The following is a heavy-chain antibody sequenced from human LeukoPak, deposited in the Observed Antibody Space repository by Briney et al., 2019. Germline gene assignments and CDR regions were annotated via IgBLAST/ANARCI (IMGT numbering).Heavy chain of an antibody. CDR1: GFTFNSYA. D-gene: IGHD5-18*01. CDR3: AKDLAGRIQQWSRWDY. J-gene: IGHJ4*02. V-gene: IGHV3-23*01. Sequence: GGSLRLSCAASGFTFNSYAMSWVRQAPGKGLEWVSGISGSGGSTYYADSVKGRFTISRDNSKNTLYLQMSSLRVEDTAVYYCAKDLAGRIQQWSRWDYWGQGTLVTVSS. CDR2: ISGSGGST.